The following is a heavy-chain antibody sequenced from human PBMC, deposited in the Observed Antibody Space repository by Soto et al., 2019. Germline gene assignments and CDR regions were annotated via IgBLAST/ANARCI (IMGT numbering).Heavy chain of an antibody. J-gene: IGHJ4*02. CDR3: ARDLKYGLFDY. V-gene: IGHV3-48*01. Sequence: GGSLRLSCVGSGFTFSSYSMNWVRQAPGKGLEWVSYISSSSSTIYYADSVKGRFTISRDNAKNSLYLQMNSLRAEDTAVYYCARDLKYGLFDYWGQGTLVTVSS. CDR2: ISSSSSTI. D-gene: IGHD4-17*01. CDR1: GFTFSSYS.